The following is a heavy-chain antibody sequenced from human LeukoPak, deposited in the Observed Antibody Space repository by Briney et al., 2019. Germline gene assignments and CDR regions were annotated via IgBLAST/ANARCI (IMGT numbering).Heavy chain of an antibody. CDR3: AKSSRGPLSYFDY. V-gene: IGHV3-23*01. J-gene: IGHJ4*02. CDR1: GFTFSSYA. Sequence: GGSLRLSCAASGFTFSSYAMSWVRQAPGKGLEWVSAISGSGASTYYADSVEGRFTISRDNSKDTLYLQMNSLRAEDTAVYYCAKSSRGPLSYFDYWDQGTLVTVSS. CDR2: ISGSGAST.